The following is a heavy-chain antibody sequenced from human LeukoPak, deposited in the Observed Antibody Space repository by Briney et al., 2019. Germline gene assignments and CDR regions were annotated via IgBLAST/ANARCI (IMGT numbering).Heavy chain of an antibody. D-gene: IGHD5-12*01. CDR3: SPCGHAYDWFGP. V-gene: IGHV1-69*04. CDR2: IIPFLGEV. Sequence: SVKVSCKAFGATLNIGHAFIWARQAPGQGLQWMGRIIPFLGEVNYAQNFQGRVSFTANKSTATMYMEMKSLRLDDTAIYYCSPCGHAYDWFGPWGQGTLVTVSS. J-gene: IGHJ5*02. CDR1: GATLNIGHA.